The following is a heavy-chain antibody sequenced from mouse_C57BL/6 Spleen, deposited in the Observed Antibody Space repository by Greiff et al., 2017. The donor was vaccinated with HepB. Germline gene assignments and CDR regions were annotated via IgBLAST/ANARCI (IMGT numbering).Heavy chain of an antibody. Sequence: QVQLKQSGPELVKPGASVKISCKASGYAFSSSWMNWVKQRPGKGLEWIGRIYPGDGDTNYNGKFKGKATLTADKSSSTAYMQLSSLTSEDSAVYYCARHQTGFAYWGQGTLVTVSA. D-gene: IGHD4-1*01. CDR3: ARHQTGFAY. V-gene: IGHV1-82*01. CDR1: GYAFSSSW. CDR2: IYPGDGDT. J-gene: IGHJ3*01.